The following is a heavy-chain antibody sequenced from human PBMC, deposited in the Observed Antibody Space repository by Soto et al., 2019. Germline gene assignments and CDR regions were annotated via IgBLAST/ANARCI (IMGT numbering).Heavy chain of an antibody. CDR3: ARDLPSGWYPVTGYYGLDV. CDR1: GFTFSNYA. V-gene: IGHV3-23*01. Sequence: GGSLRLSCAASGFTFSNYAMSWVRQAPGKGLEWVSVISGSGGSTDYADSVKGRFTISRDNSKKTVYLQMNSLRAEDTAVYYCARDLPSGWYPVTGYYGLDVWGQGTTVTVSS. J-gene: IGHJ6*02. CDR2: ISGSGGST. D-gene: IGHD6-19*01.